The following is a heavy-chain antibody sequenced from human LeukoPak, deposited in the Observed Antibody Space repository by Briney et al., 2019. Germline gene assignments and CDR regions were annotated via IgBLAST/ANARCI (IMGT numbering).Heavy chain of an antibody. CDR3: ARDRPGGSSLDY. Sequence: ETLSLTCTVSGGSISRDYWSWIRQPPGKGLEWIGYIYYTGSTNYNPSLKGRVTISVDTSKNQFSLKLSSVTAADTAVYYCARDRPGGSSLDYWGQGTLVTVSS. CDR2: IYYTGST. J-gene: IGHJ4*02. V-gene: IGHV4-59*01. D-gene: IGHD6-13*01. CDR1: GGSISRDY.